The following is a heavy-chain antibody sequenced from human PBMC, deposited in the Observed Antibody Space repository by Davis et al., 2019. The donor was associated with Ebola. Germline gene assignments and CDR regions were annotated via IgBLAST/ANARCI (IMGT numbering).Heavy chain of an antibody. Sequence: SVTVPCQPSVYTLTRYDINWVRQPTGQGLEWMGWMNPNCGNTGYAQNFQGRVTMTRNTAISTAYMELRSLRSEDTAVYYCARGNSGSSDYWGQGTLVTVSS. D-gene: IGHD1-26*01. J-gene: IGHJ4*02. CDR2: MNPNCGNT. CDR1: VYTLTRYD. CDR3: ARGNSGSSDY. V-gene: IGHV1-8*01.